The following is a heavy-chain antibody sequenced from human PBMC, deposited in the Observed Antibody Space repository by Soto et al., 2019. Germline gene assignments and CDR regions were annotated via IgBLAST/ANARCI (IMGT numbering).Heavy chain of an antibody. J-gene: IGHJ4*02. CDR2: IYYSGST. CDR3: ARDKGYCSGGSCYPGHFDY. Sequence: SETLSLTCTVSGGSISSYYWSWIRQPPGKGLEWIGYIYYSGSTNYNPSLKSRVTISVDTSKNQFSLKLSSVTAADTAVYYCARDKGYCSGGSCYPGHFDYWGQGTLVTVSS. CDR1: GGSISSYY. D-gene: IGHD2-15*01. V-gene: IGHV4-59*01.